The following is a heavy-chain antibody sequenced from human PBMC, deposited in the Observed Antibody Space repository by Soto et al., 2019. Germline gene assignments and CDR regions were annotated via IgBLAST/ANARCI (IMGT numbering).Heavy chain of an antibody. J-gene: IGHJ5*02. V-gene: IGHV4-39*01. Sequence: QLQLQESGPGLVKPSETLSLTCTVSGGSISSRGYYWGWIRQPPGKGLEWIGTIYYSGSTYYNPSLRSRVTVPVDTSKNPFSLKLSFGTAADTAVYYCATSNWFDPWGKGTLVTVSS. CDR3: ATSNWFDP. CDR2: IYYSGST. CDR1: GGSISSRGYY.